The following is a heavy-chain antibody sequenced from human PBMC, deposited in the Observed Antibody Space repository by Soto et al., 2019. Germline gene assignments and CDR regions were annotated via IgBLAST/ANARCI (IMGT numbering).Heavy chain of an antibody. CDR2: IIPILGIA. J-gene: IGHJ4*02. D-gene: IGHD6-13*01. CDR1: GGTFSSYT. Sequence: QVQLVQSGAEVKKPGSSVKVSCKASGGTFSSYTISWVRQAPGQGLEWMGRIIPILGIANYAQKFQGRVTITADKSTRTAYMELSSLRSEDTAVYYCARLGAAAGTYYFDYWGQGTPVTVSS. V-gene: IGHV1-69*02. CDR3: ARLGAAAGTYYFDY.